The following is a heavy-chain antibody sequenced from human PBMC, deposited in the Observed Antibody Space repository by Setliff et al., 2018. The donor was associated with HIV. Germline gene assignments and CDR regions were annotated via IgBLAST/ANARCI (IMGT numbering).Heavy chain of an antibody. CDR3: ARELYREWDY. D-gene: IGHD3-16*02. CDR2: IKQDGSEK. J-gene: IGHJ4*02. Sequence: GGSLRLSCVGSGFTPAFPFNSYWMSWVRQAPGKGLEWVANIKQDGSEKYYVDSVKGRFTISRDNSKNTVYLQMNSLRVEDTAVYYCARELYREWDYWGQGTLVTVSS. CDR1: GFTPAFPFNSYW. V-gene: IGHV3-7*01.